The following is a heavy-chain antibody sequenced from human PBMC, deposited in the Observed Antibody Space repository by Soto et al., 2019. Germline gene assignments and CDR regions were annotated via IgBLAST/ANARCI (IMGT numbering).Heavy chain of an antibody. V-gene: IGHV1-18*04. Sequence: ASVKNSCKTSGYTFTSHGISWVRWAPGRGLEWMGWISAYNGDTKYAQRVQDRVSMTTDTSTATAYIELRSLRFDDTAIYFCARTHWQTDYVEGFDFWGQGTPVTVSS. CDR1: GYTFTSHG. J-gene: IGHJ4*02. D-gene: IGHD3-10*02. CDR3: ARTHWQTDYVEGFDF. CDR2: ISAYNGDT.